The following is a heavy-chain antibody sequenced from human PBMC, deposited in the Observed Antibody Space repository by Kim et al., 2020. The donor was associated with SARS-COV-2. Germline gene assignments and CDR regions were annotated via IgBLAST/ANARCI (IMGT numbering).Heavy chain of an antibody. J-gene: IGHJ6*02. D-gene: IGHD3-10*01. CDR1: GGSFSGYY. CDR3: ARRWFGELLRSWGYYYYGMDV. CDR2: INHSGST. Sequence: SETLSLTCAVYGGSFSGYYWSWIRQPPGKGLEWIGEINHSGSTNYNPSLKSRVTISVDTSKNQFSLKLSSVTAADTAVYYCARRWFGELLRSWGYYYYGMDVWGQGTTVTVSS. V-gene: IGHV4-34*01.